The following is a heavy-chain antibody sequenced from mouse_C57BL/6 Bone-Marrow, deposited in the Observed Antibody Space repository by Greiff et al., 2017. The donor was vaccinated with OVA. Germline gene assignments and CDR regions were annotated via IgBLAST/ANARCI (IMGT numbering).Heavy chain of an antibody. CDR3: ARDREVRWFAY. V-gene: IGHV5-4*01. CDR1: GFTFSSYA. Sequence: EVQLVESGGGLVKPGGSLKLSCAASGFTFSSYAMSWVRQTPEKRLEWVATISDGGSYTYYPDNVKGRFTISRDNAKNNLYLQMSHLKSEDTAMYYCARDREVRWFAYWGQGTLVTVSA. J-gene: IGHJ3*01. CDR2: ISDGGSYT. D-gene: IGHD2-2*01.